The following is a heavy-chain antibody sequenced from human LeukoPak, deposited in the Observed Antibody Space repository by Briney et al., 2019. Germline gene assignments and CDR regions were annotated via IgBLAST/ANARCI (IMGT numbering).Heavy chain of an antibody. CDR1: GYTFTGYY. V-gene: IGHV1-2*02. CDR3: ARELELRYYYYMDV. CDR2: INPNSGGT. D-gene: IGHD1-7*01. J-gene: IGHJ6*03. Sequence: ASVKVSRKASGYTFTGYYMHWVRQAPGQGLEWMGWINPNSGGTNYAQKFQGRVTMTRDTSISTAYMELSRLRSDDTAVYYCARELELRYYYYMDVWGKGTTVTVSS.